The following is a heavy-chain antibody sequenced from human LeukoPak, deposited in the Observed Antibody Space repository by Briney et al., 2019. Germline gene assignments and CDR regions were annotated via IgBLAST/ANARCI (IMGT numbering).Heavy chain of an antibody. V-gene: IGHV4-61*02. CDR1: GGSISSSSYY. D-gene: IGHD3-22*01. CDR3: ARAADGYSFDY. Sequence: SETLSLTCTVSGGSISSSSYYWSWIRQPAGKGLEWIGRIYTSGSTNYNPSLKSRVTMSVDTSKNQFSLKLSSVTAADTAVYYCARAADGYSFDYWGQGTLVTVSS. CDR2: IYTSGST. J-gene: IGHJ4*02.